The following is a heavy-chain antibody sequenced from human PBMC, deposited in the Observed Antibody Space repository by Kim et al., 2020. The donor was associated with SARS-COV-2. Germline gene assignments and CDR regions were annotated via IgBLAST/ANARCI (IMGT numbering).Heavy chain of an antibody. J-gene: IGHJ3*02. CDR2: MNGDGSVK. V-gene: IGHV3-7*01. D-gene: IGHD3-10*01. CDR1: GFTLGPTW. CDR3: ARDVTQDFGAGIYYDAYDI. Sequence: GGSLRLSCAASGFTLGPTWMTWVRQAPGKGLEWVANMNGDGSVKHYADSVKGRFTISRDNAKNSLYLQMKSLRGEDTAVYYCARDVTQDFGAGIYYDAYDIWGQGTVVTVAS.